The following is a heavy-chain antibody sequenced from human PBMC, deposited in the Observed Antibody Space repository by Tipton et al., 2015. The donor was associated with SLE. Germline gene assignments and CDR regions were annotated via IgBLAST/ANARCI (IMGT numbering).Heavy chain of an antibody. J-gene: IGHJ1*01. CDR2: INHSGRT. CDR3: ARVWYDAAGSYYFQH. D-gene: IGHD6-13*01. V-gene: IGHV4-34*09. Sequence: TLSLTCAVYGGSVSGHYWSWIRQPPGKGLEWIGEINHSGRTNYNPSLKSRVTISVDTSKNQFSLKLSSVTAADTAVYYCARVWYDAAGSYYFQHWGQGTLVTVSS. CDR1: GGSVSGHY.